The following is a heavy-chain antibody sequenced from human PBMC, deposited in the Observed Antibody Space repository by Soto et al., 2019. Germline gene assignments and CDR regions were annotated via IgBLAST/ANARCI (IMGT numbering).Heavy chain of an antibody. CDR3: ARDAATTTNYFDY. J-gene: IGHJ4*02. D-gene: IGHD1-26*01. Sequence: PSETLSLTCTVSGGSIGRYYWSWVRQPPGKGLEWIGYIYHSGSSNYNPSLKSRATISVDTSKNQFSLNLSSVTTADTAVYYCARDAATTTNYFDYWGQGTLVTVSS. V-gene: IGHV4-59*01. CDR2: IYHSGSS. CDR1: GGSIGRYY.